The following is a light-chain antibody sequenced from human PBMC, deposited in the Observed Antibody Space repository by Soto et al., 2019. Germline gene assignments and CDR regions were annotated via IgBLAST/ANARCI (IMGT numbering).Light chain of an antibody. J-gene: IGKJ2*01. CDR2: WAS. V-gene: IGKV4-1*01. CDR3: QQYYSTSYT. CDR1: QSVLYSSNNKNY. Sequence: DIVMTQSPDSLAVSLGERATINCKSSQSVLYSSNNKNYLAWYQQKPGQPPKLLIYWASTRESGVPDRFSGSGSGTDFTLTISSLQAEDVAVDYCQQYYSTSYTFGQGTKLEIK.